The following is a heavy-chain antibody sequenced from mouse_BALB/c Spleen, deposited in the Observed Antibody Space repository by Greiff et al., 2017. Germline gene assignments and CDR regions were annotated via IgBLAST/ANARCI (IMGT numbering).Heavy chain of an antibody. CDR2: ISSGGST. CDR3: ARVLGRDYYAMDY. D-gene: IGHD4-1*01. CDR1: GFTFSSYA. V-gene: IGHV5-6-5*01. J-gene: IGHJ4*01. Sequence: EVKVVESGGGLVKPGGSLKLSCAASGFTFSSYAMSWVRQTPEKRLEWVASISSGGSTYYPDSVKGRFTISRDNARNILYLQMSSLRSEDTAMYYCARVLGRDYYAMDYWGQGTSVTVSS.